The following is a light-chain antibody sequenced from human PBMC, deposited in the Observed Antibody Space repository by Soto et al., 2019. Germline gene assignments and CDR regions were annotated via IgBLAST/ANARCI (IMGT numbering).Light chain of an antibody. CDR2: GAS. J-gene: IGKJ1*01. Sequence: EIEMTHSPATLSLPPGEIVTLSCRATESVSTNLAWYQQKAGQAPRLLIYGASTRATGIPARFSGSGSGTEFTLTISSLQSEDFAVYYCQQYSIWRTFGQGTKVEIK. V-gene: IGKV3-15*01. CDR3: QQYSIWRT. CDR1: ESVSTN.